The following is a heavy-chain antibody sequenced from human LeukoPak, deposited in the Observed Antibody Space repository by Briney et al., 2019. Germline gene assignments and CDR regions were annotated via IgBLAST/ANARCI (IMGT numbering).Heavy chain of an antibody. D-gene: IGHD3-16*02. V-gene: IGHV3-30*01. CDR3: ARDRLLGGIHTSFDY. CDR2: ISNDGKIK. Sequence: GSLRLSCAASGFTFSGYAMHWVRQAPGKGLEWLALISNDGKIKYYAGSVQGRFTISRDNSQNTLYLQMNSLRTEDTAIYYCARDRLLGGIHTSFDYWGQGTLVTVSS. J-gene: IGHJ4*02. CDR1: GFTFSGYA.